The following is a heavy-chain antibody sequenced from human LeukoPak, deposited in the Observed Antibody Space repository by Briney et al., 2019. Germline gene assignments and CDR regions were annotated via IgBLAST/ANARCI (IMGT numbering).Heavy chain of an antibody. CDR1: GGTFSSYA. V-gene: IGHV1-69*13. J-gene: IGHJ3*02. D-gene: IGHD3-3*01. CDR3: ARVGYDSDAFDI. CDR2: IIPIFGTA. Sequence: SVKISCKASGGTFSSYAISWVRQAPGQGLEWMGGIIPIFGTANYAQKFQGRVTITADESTSTAYMELSSLRSEDTAVYYCARVGYDSDAFDIWGQGTMVTVSS.